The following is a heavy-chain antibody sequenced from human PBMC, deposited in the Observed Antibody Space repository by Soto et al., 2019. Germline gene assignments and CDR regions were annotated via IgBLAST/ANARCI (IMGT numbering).Heavy chain of an antibody. J-gene: IGHJ5*02. D-gene: IGHD6-19*01. Sequence: PSETLYLTCAVYCGSFSGYYWIWIRQPPGKGLEWIGEINHSGSTNYNPSLKSRVTISVDTSKNQFSLKLSSVTAADTAVYYCARRSSSGWPYKWFDPFGQRTLVAFCS. CDR1: CGSFSGYY. V-gene: IGHV4-34*01. CDR2: INHSGST. CDR3: ARRSSSGWPYKWFDP.